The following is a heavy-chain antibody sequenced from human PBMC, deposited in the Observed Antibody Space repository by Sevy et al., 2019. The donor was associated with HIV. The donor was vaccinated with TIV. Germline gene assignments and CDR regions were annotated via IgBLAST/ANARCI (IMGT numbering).Heavy chain of an antibody. CDR2: ISSSSSYI. Sequence: GGSLRLSCAASGFTFSSYSMNWVRQAPGKGLEVVSSISSSSSYIYYADSVKGRFTISRDNAKNSLYLQMNSLRAEDTAVYYCARDHVYLAFDIWGQGTMVTVSS. CDR3: ARDHVYLAFDI. V-gene: IGHV3-21*01. J-gene: IGHJ3*02. CDR1: GFTFSSYS. D-gene: IGHD2-21*01.